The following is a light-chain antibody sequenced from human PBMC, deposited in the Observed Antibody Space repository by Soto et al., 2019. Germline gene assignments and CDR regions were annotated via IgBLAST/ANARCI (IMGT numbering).Light chain of an antibody. Sequence: DIHMTQSPATLSASVGDRVTITCRASQSISTWLAWYQQKPGKAPKLLIYWASSLESGVPSRFRGSGSGTEFTLTIRSLQPDDFATYYCKQYNTYSGTFGPGTKVDIK. CDR2: WAS. CDR3: KQYNTYSGT. V-gene: IGKV1-5*03. J-gene: IGKJ3*01. CDR1: QSISTW.